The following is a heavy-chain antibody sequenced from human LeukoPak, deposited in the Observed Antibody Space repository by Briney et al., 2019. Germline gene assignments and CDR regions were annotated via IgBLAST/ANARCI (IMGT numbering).Heavy chain of an antibody. J-gene: IGHJ3*02. V-gene: IGHV3-11*04. CDR3: ARVSRAGSSPI. CDR1: GFTFTDYY. D-gene: IGHD6-13*01. CDR2: ISSSGSTI. Sequence: GGSLRLSSAASGFTFTDYYMSWIRQAPGKGLEWVSYISSSGSTIYYADSVKGRFTISRDNAKNSLYLQMNSLRAEDTAVYYCARVSRAGSSPIWGQGTMVTVSS.